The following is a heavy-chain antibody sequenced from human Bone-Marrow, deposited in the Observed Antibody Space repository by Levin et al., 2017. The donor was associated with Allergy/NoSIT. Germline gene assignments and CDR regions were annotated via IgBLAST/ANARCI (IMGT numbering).Heavy chain of an antibody. V-gene: IGHV1-3*04. J-gene: IGHJ4*02. CDR2: INTGYGNT. Sequence: PGESLKISCKASGYSFTSYAMHWVRQVPGQRPEWMGWINTGYGNTETSQKFQGRISITMDTSATTAYLELSSLRSEDTAVYYCATGYCKSATCYHFDFWGQGSLVTVSS. CDR3: ATGYCKSATCYHFDF. D-gene: IGHD2-2*01. CDR1: GYSFTSYA.